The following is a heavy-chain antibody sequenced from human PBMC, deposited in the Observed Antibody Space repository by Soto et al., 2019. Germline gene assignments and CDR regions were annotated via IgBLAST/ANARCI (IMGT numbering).Heavy chain of an antibody. Sequence: QVQLVESGGGVVQPGRSLRLSCAASGFTFSSYGMHWVRQAPGKGLEWVAVIWYDGSNKYYADSVKGRFTISRDNSKNTLYLQMNSLRAEDTAVYYCAREQGGFGELSGYYGMDVWGQGTTVTVSS. V-gene: IGHV3-33*01. D-gene: IGHD3-10*01. CDR1: GFTFSSYG. CDR3: AREQGGFGELSGYYGMDV. CDR2: IWYDGSNK. J-gene: IGHJ6*02.